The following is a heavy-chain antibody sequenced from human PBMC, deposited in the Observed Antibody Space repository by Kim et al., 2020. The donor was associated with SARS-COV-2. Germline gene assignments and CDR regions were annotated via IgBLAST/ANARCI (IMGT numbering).Heavy chain of an antibody. CDR1: GFTFSSFW. J-gene: IGHJ4*02. D-gene: IGHD3-10*01. CDR2: IKHDGSDK. CDR3: ASYASGSSGY. V-gene: IGHV3-7*01. Sequence: GGSLRLSCAASGFTFSSFWMSWVRQAPGKGLEWVANIKHDGSDKYYVDSVKGRFTISRDNAKNSLYLQMNSLRAEDTAVYYCASYASGSSGYWGQGTLVTVSS.